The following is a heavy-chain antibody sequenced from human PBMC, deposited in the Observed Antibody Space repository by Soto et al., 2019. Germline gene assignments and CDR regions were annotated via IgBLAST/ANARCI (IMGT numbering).Heavy chain of an antibody. V-gene: IGHV4-59*08. Sequence: SETLSLTCTVSGGSISSYYWSGIRQPPGKGLEWIGYIYYSGSTNYNPSLKSRVTISVDTSKNQYSLKLSSVTAADTAVYYCARQDYSSGYDYWGQGTLVTVSS. D-gene: IGHD6-19*01. CDR1: GGSISSYY. CDR3: ARQDYSSGYDY. J-gene: IGHJ4*02. CDR2: IYYSGST.